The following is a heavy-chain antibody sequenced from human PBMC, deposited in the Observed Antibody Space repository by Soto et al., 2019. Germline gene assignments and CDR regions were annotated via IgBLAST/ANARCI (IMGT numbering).Heavy chain of an antibody. CDR3: AKDRRLRRYYFDY. Sequence: QVQLVESGGGVVQPGGSLRLSCAASGFTFRSYGIQWVRQAPGKGLVWVSDISYDGSKIYYADSVKGRFTISRDNSKNTLYLQMNSLRAEDTAVYYCAKDRRLRRYYFDYWGQGTLVTFSS. D-gene: IGHD5-12*01. CDR2: ISYDGSKI. CDR1: GFTFRSYG. V-gene: IGHV3-30*18. J-gene: IGHJ4*02.